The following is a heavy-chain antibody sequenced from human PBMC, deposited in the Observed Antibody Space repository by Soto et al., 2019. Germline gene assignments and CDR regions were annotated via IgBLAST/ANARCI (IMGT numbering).Heavy chain of an antibody. CDR3: ASRGITMVRGVDY. V-gene: IGHV4-39*01. CDR2: IYYSGST. D-gene: IGHD3-10*01. CDR1: GGSISSSSYY. Sequence: QLQLQESGPGLVKPSETLSLTCTVSGGSISSSSYYWGWIRQPPGKGLEWIGSIYYSGSTYYNPSLKSRVTISVDTSKNQFSLKLSSVTAADTAVYYCASRGITMVRGVDYWGQGTLVTVSS. J-gene: IGHJ4*02.